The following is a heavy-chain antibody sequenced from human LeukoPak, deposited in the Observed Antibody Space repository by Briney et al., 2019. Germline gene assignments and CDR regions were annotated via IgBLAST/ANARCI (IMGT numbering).Heavy chain of an antibody. J-gene: IGHJ4*02. CDR3: AKSDVVVPAANAGGIDY. CDR1: GFTFDDYA. CDR2: ISWNSGSI. D-gene: IGHD2-2*01. V-gene: IGHV3-9*01. Sequence: GGSLRLSCAASGFTFDDYAMHWVRQAPGKGLEWVSGISWNSGSIGYADSVKGRFTISRDNAKNSLYLQMNSLRAEDTALYYCAKSDVVVPAANAGGIDYWGQGTLVTVSS.